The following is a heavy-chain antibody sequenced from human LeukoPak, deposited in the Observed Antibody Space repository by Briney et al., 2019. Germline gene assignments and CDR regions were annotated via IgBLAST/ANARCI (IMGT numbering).Heavy chain of an antibody. J-gene: IGHJ5*02. CDR3: AKDIEHFDP. CDR2: IYYSGST. Sequence: SETLSLTCTVSGGSISSYYWSWIRQPPGKGLEWIGYIYYSGSTNYNPSLKSRVTISVDTSKNQFSLKLTSVTAADTAMYYCAKDIEHFDPWGQGTLVIVSS. D-gene: IGHD3-3*02. V-gene: IGHV4-59*01. CDR1: GGSISSYY.